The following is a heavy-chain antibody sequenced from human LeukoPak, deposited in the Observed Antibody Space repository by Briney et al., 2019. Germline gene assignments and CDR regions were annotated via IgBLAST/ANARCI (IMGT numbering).Heavy chain of an antibody. D-gene: IGHD3-16*02. J-gene: IGHJ4*02. CDR3: ARELVDRTFDY. Sequence: SETLSLTCTVSGGSISSYYWSWIRQPPGKGPEWIGYIYYSGSTNYNPSLKSRVTISVDASKNQFSLKLSSVTAADTAVYYCARELVDRTFDYWGQGTLVTVSS. V-gene: IGHV4-59*01. CDR1: GGSISSYY. CDR2: IYYSGST.